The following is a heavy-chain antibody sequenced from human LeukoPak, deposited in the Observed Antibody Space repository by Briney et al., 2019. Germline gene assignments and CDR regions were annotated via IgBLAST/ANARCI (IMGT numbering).Heavy chain of an antibody. Sequence: PSETLSLTCAVSGGSISSGGYSWSWIRQPPGKGLEWIGYIYYSGSTYYNPSLKSRVTISVDTSKNQFSLKLSSVTAADTAVYYCATAPVHDYGDYFDYWGQGTLVTVSS. CDR3: ATAPVHDYGDYFDY. D-gene: IGHD4-17*01. J-gene: IGHJ4*02. V-gene: IGHV4-31*11. CDR1: GGSISSGGYS. CDR2: IYYSGST.